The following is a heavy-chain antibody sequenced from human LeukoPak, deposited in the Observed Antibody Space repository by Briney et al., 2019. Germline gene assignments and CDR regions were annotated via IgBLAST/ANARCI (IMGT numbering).Heavy chain of an antibody. V-gene: IGHV1-18*04. D-gene: IGHD3-16*02. Sequence: VASVKVSCKASGYTFTSYGISCVRQAPGQGLEGMGCISAYNGNTNYAQKLQGRVTMTTDTSTSTAYMALRRLRSDDTAVYYCATAQSGPPPITFGGVIVIPFDYWGQGTLVTVSS. J-gene: IGHJ4*02. CDR2: ISAYNGNT. CDR3: ATAQSGPPPITFGGVIVIPFDY. CDR1: GYTFTSYG.